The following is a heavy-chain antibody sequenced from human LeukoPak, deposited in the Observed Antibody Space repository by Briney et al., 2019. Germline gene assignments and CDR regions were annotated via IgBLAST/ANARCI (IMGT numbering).Heavy chain of an antibody. CDR1: GFTFSTYS. J-gene: IGHJ5*02. D-gene: IGHD4-11*01. Sequence: GGSLRLSCAASGFTFSTYSMNWVRQAPGKGLEWVSKIGSVSTTPNYADSVKGRFTASRDNAENSMYLQMNSLRAEDTAVYYCARVALRPIDYSNPEFDPWGQGTLVTVSS. V-gene: IGHV3-48*01. CDR3: ARVALRPIDYSNPEFDP. CDR2: IGSVSTTP.